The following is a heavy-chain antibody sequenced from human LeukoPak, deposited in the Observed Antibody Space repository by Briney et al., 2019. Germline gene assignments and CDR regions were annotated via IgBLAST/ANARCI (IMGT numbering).Heavy chain of an antibody. CDR3: ARDQGTTGIGGFDP. CDR1: GGSFSGYY. Sequence: SETLSLTCAVYGGSFSGYYWSWIRQPPGKGLEWIGEINHSGSTNYNPSLKSRVTISVDTSKNQFSLKLSSVTAADTAVYYCARDQGTTGIGGFDPWGQGTLVTVSS. D-gene: IGHD1-1*01. J-gene: IGHJ5*02. V-gene: IGHV4-34*01. CDR2: INHSGST.